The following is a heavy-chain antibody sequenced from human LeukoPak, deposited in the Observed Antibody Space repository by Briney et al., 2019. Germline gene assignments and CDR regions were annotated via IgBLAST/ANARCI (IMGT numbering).Heavy chain of an antibody. CDR1: GGSISSGSYY. CDR3: ARGLLHYNILTGYYNKYFDY. Sequence: SETLSLTCTVSGGSISSGSYYWSWIRQPAGKGLEWIGRIYTSGSTNYNPPLKSRVTISVDTSKNQFSLKLSSVTAADTAVYYCARGLLHYNILTGYYNKYFDYWGQGTLVTVSS. J-gene: IGHJ4*02. D-gene: IGHD3-9*01. CDR2: IYTSGST. V-gene: IGHV4-61*02.